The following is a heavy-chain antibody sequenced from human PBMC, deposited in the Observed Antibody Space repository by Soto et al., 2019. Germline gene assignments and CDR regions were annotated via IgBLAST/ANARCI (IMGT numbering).Heavy chain of an antibody. V-gene: IGHV5-51*01. CDR1: GYSFTSYW. D-gene: IGHD6-13*01. J-gene: IGHJ4*02. Sequence: PGESLKISCKGSGYSFTSYWIGWVRQMPGKGLEWMGVTYAGDSDTRYSPSFQGQVTISADKSISTAYLQWSSLKASDTATYYCGAGTRNYFDNWGQGTLVTVSS. CDR3: GAGTRNYFDN. CDR2: TYAGDSDT.